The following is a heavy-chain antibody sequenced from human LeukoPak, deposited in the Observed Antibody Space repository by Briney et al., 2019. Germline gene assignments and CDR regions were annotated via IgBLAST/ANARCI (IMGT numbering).Heavy chain of an antibody. CDR3: ASTTAAPNYYYMDV. Sequence: GGSLRLSCAASGFTFSSYSMNWVRQAPGKGLEWVSSISSSSSYIYYADSVKGRFTISRDNAKNSLYLQMNSLRAEDTAVYYCASTTAAPNYYYMDVWGKGTTVTVSS. D-gene: IGHD2-2*01. CDR1: GFTFSSYS. V-gene: IGHV3-21*01. J-gene: IGHJ6*03. CDR2: ISSSSSYI.